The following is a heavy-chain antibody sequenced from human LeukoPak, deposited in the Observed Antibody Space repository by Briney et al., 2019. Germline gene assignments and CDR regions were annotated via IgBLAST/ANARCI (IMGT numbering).Heavy chain of an antibody. Sequence: GGSLRLSCGASGFTFSNYGMHWVRQAPGKGLEWVSYISSSSSTIYYADSVKGRFTISRDNAKNSLYLQMNSLRAEDTAVYYCARETGFPDHAFDIWGQGTMVTVSS. CDR2: ISSSSSTI. CDR1: GFTFSNYG. V-gene: IGHV3-48*01. D-gene: IGHD3-10*01. J-gene: IGHJ3*02. CDR3: ARETGFPDHAFDI.